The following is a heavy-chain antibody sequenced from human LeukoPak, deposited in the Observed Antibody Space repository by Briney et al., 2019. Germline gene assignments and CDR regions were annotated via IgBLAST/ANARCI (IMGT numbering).Heavy chain of an antibody. CDR1: GGSISSYY. CDR2: IYYSGST. J-gene: IGHJ4*02. Sequence: SETLSLTCTVSGGSISSYYWSWIRQPPGKGLEWIGYIYYSGSTNYNPSLKSRVTISVDTSKNQFSLKLSSVTAADTAVYYCARDSPDLLGLREDYFDYWGQGTLVTVSS. CDR3: ARDSPDLLGLREDYFDY. V-gene: IGHV4-59*01. D-gene: IGHD3-10*01.